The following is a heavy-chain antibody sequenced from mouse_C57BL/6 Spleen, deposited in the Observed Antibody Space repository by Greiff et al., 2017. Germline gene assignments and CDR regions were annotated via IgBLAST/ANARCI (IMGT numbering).Heavy chain of an antibody. CDR1: GYSITSGYY. V-gene: IGHV3-6*01. J-gene: IGHJ2*01. CDR2: ISYDGSN. D-gene: IGHD2-5*01. Sequence: EVQLQESGPGLVKPSQSLSLTCSVTGYSITSGYYWNWIRQFPGNKLEWMGYISYDGSNNYNPSLKNRISITRDTSKNQFFLKLNSVTTEDTATYYCARFTHYSNYDYWGQGTTLTVSS. CDR3: ARFTHYSNYDY.